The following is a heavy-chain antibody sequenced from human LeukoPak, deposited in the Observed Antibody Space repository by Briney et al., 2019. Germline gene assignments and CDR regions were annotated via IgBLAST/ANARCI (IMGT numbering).Heavy chain of an antibody. Sequence: SVKVSCKASGGTFSSHAISWVRQAPGQGLEWMGGIIPIFGTANYAQKFQGRVTITADESTSTAYMELSSLRSEDTAVYYCARDIAGYSYEFDYWGQGTLVTVSS. J-gene: IGHJ4*02. CDR3: ARDIAGYSYEFDY. CDR1: GGTFSSHA. V-gene: IGHV1-69*13. CDR2: IIPIFGTA. D-gene: IGHD5-18*01.